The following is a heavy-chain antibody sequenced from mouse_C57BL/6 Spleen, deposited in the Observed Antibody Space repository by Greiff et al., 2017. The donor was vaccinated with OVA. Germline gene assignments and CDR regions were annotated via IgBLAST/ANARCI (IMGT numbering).Heavy chain of an antibody. D-gene: IGHD2-3*01. Sequence: QVQLQQSGAELVKPGASVKISCKASGYAFSSYWMNWVKQRPGKGLEWIGQIYPGDGDTNYNGKFKGKATLTADKSSSTAYMQLSSLTSEDSAVYFCAREGEGYSPFAYWGQGTLVTVSA. V-gene: IGHV1-80*01. CDR3: AREGEGYSPFAY. CDR2: IYPGDGDT. CDR1: GYAFSSYW. J-gene: IGHJ3*01.